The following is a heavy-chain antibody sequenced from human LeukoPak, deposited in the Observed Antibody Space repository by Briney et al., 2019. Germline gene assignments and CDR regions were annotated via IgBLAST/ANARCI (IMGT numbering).Heavy chain of an antibody. CDR3: ARDRWDIVVVPAAGSYYYYYMDV. V-gene: IGHV4-38-2*02. CDR1: GYSISSGYY. D-gene: IGHD2-2*01. Sequence: PSETLSLTCTVSGYSISSGYYWGWIRQPPGKGLEWIGSIYHSGSTYYNPSLKSRVTISVDTSKNQFSLKLSSVTAADTAVYYCARDRWDIVVVPAAGSYYYYYMDVWAKGTTVTVSS. J-gene: IGHJ6*03. CDR2: IYHSGST.